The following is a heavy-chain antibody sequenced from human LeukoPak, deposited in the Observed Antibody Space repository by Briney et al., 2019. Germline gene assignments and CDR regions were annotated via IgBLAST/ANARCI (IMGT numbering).Heavy chain of an antibody. Sequence: SETLSLTCTVSGGSISSSNYYWGCIRQPPGKGLEWIGSIYYSGITYYNPSLGSRVTISVDTSKNQFSLKLSSVTAADTAVYYCARAISYAFDIWGQGTMVTVSS. CDR2: IYYSGIT. CDR3: ARAISYAFDI. CDR1: GGSISSSNYY. J-gene: IGHJ3*02. V-gene: IGHV4-39*07.